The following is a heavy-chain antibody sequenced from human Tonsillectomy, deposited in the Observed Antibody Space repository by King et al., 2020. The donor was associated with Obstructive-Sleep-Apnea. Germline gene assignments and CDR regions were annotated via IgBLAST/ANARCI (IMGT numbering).Heavy chain of an antibody. Sequence: EVQLVESGGGLVKPGGSLRLSCAVSGFTFSNAWMSWVRQAPGKGLEWVGRIKSKTDGGTTDYAAPVKGSFTISRDDAKNTLYLQMNSLKIEDTAVYYCTVQLWLRGSSYYFDYWGQGTLVTVSS. J-gene: IGHJ4*02. CDR1: GFTFSNAW. CDR2: IKSKTDGGTT. CDR3: TVQLWLRGSSYYFDY. V-gene: IGHV3-15*01. D-gene: IGHD5-18*01.